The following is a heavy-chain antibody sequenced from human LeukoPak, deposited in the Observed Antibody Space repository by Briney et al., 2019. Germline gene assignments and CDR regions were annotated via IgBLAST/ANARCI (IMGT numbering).Heavy chain of an antibody. V-gene: IGHV1-8*02. CDR2: MNPNSGNT. J-gene: IGHJ6*02. D-gene: IGHD4-17*01. CDR3: ARGVSTTVTTVWYYYYGMDV. Sequence: ASVKVSCKASGYTFTSYGISWVRQATGQGLEWMGWMNPNSGNTGYAQKFQGRVTMTRNTSISTAYMELSSLRSEDTAVYYCARGVSTTVTTVWYYYYGMDVWGQGTTVTVSS. CDR1: GYTFTSYG.